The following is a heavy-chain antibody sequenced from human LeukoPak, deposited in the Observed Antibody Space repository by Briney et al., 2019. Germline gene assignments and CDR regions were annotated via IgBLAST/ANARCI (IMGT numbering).Heavy chain of an antibody. CDR1: GFTFSSYA. D-gene: IGHD4-23*01. Sequence: PGGSLRLSCAASGFTFSSYAMGWVRQAPGKGLEWVSAISGSGGSTYYADSVKGRFTISRDNSKNTLYLQMNSLRAEDTAVYYCAKALGYGGNSRSAFDIWGQGTMVTVSS. CDR2: ISGSGGST. CDR3: AKALGYGGNSRSAFDI. V-gene: IGHV3-23*01. J-gene: IGHJ3*02.